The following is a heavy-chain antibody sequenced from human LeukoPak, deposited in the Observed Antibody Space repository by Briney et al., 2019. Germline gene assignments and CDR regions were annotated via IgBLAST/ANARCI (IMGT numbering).Heavy chain of an antibody. CDR1: GDTLSTYG. D-gene: IGHD1-26*01. V-gene: IGHV1-69*04. CDR3: ARGSVRGAFDY. CDR2: IIPILGIA. Sequence: SVKVSCKASGDTLSTYGVTWVRQAPGQGLEWMGRIIPILGIANYAQKFQGRVTITADKSTSTAYMELSSLRSEDTAVYYCARGSVRGAFDYWGQGTLVTVSS. J-gene: IGHJ4*02.